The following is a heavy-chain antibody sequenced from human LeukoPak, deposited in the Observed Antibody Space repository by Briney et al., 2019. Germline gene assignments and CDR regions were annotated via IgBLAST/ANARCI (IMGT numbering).Heavy chain of an antibody. CDR1: GGSISSYY. Sequence: SETLSLTCTASGGSISSYYWSWIRQPPGKGLEWIGYIYYSGSTNYNPSLKSRVTISVDKSKNQFSLKLSSVTAADTAVYYCARVDLGIAAAGAWYYFDYWGQGTLVTVSS. J-gene: IGHJ4*02. V-gene: IGHV4-59*01. D-gene: IGHD6-13*01. CDR2: IYYSGST. CDR3: ARVDLGIAAAGAWYYFDY.